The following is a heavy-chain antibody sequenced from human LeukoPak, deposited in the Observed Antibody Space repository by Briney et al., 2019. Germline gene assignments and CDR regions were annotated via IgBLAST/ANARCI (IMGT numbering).Heavy chain of an antibody. CDR1: GFTFNNYG. V-gene: IGHV3-23*01. D-gene: IGHD6-6*01. CDR3: AKRIEYSSSSAYFDS. Sequence: PGGSLRLSCAASGFTFNNYGMSWVRQAPGKGLEWVSAISDSGGDTYYADSVKGRFTISKDKSRNTLYLQMSSLRAEDTAIYYCAKRIEYSSSSAYFDSWGQGTLVTVSS. J-gene: IGHJ4*02. CDR2: ISDSGGDT.